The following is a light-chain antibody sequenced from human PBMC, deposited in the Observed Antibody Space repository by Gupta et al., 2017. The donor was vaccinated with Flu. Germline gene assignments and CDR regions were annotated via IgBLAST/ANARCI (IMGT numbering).Light chain of an antibody. CDR3: QQEDNCPIT. CDR1: QSVSSN. V-gene: IGKV3-15*01. J-gene: IGKJ3*01. CDR2: RAS. Sequence: EIVMKKSPATLNVSPGERATLSCRASQSVSSNLAWYQQKPGQAPRLLIYRASTRATGIPARFSGSGSGTEFTLTISSRQSEDFAVYYCQQEDNCPITFGHGTKVDIK.